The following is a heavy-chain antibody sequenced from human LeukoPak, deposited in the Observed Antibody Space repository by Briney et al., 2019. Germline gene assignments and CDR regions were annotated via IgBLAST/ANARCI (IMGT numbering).Heavy chain of an antibody. CDR3: ARGKRGSLVLLWFGEAFVFDY. CDR2: MNPNSGNT. D-gene: IGHD3-10*01. CDR1: GYTFTSYD. J-gene: IGHJ4*02. Sequence: GASVKVSCKASGYTFTSYDINWVRQATGQGLEWMGWMNPNSGNTGYAQKFRGRVTITRNTSISTAYMELSSLRSEDTAVYYCARGKRGSLVLLWFGEAFVFDYWGQGTLVTVSS. V-gene: IGHV1-8*03.